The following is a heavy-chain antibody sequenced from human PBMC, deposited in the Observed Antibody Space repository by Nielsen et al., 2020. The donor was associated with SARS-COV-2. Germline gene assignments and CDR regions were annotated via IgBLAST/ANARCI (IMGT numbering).Heavy chain of an antibody. J-gene: IGHJ4*02. Sequence: ASVKVSCKASGYTFSSYDINWVRQATGQGLEWMGWMNPNSGNTGYAQKFQGRVTMTRNTSISTAYMELSSLRSEGTAVYYCARGRVRITMIVVVRVRGYYFDYWGQGTLVTVSS. D-gene: IGHD3-22*01. V-gene: IGHV1-8*01. CDR3: ARGRVRITMIVVVRVRGYYFDY. CDR1: GYTFSSYD. CDR2: MNPNSGNT.